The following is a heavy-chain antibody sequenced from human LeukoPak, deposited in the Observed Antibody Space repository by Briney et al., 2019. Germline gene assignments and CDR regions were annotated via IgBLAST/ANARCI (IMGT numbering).Heavy chain of an antibody. CDR1: GVFGGSFNAFL. D-gene: IGHD2-15*01. CDR3: ARGLRDLGYCSGGSCYPTLDY. J-gene: IGHJ4*02. V-gene: IGHV4-34*01. Sequence: PSETLSLTCAVYGVFGGSFNAFLWSWIRQPPGKGLEWIGEIDRSGRTHYNPSLKSRVTISLDTSKNEFSLELDSMTAADTAVYYCARGLRDLGYCSGGSCYPTLDYWGQGTLVTVSS. CDR2: IDRSGRT.